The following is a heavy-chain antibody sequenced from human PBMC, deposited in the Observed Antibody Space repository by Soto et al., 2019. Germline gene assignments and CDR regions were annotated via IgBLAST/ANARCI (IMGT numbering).Heavy chain of an antibody. CDR2: ISSSGSTI. D-gene: IGHD3-22*01. CDR3: ARVPAGDSSGYYR. J-gene: IGHJ5*02. CDR1: GFTFSSYE. Sequence: GGSLRLSCAASGFTFSSYEMNWVRQAPGKGLEWVSYISSSGSTIYYADSVKGRFTISRDNAKNSLYLQMNSLRAEDTAVYYCARVPAGDSSGYYRWGQGTLVTVSS. V-gene: IGHV3-48*03.